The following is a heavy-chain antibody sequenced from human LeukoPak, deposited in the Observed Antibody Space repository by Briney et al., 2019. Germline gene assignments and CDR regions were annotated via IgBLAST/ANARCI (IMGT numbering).Heavy chain of an antibody. CDR3: ARAYKYYYGSGSYYNEGFYYYYYMDV. Sequence: ASVKVSCKAAGYTFTGYYMHWVRQAPGQGLEGMGWINPNSGGTNYAQKFRGRVTMTRDTSISTAYMELSRLRSDDTAVYYCARAYKYYYGSGSYYNEGFYYYYYMDVWGKGTTVTVSS. D-gene: IGHD3-10*01. CDR2: INPNSGGT. V-gene: IGHV1-2*02. CDR1: GYTFTGYY. J-gene: IGHJ6*03.